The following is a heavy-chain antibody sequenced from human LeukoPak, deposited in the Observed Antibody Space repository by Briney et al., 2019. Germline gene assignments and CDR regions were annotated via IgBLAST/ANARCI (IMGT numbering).Heavy chain of an antibody. Sequence: PGGSLRLSCAASGFTFSSYAMSWVRQAPGKGLEWVSAISGSGGSTYYADSVKGRFTISRDSSKNTLYLQMNSLRAEDTAVYYCAKGETVEMATMGGDYWGQGTLVTVSS. CDR1: GFTFSSYA. D-gene: IGHD5-24*01. J-gene: IGHJ4*02. V-gene: IGHV3-23*01. CDR3: AKGETVEMATMGGDY. CDR2: ISGSGGST.